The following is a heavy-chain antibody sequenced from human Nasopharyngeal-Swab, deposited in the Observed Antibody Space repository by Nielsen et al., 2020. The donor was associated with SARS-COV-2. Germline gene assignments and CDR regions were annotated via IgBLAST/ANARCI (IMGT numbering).Heavy chain of an antibody. D-gene: IGHD2/OR15-2a*01. CDR1: GLPFSSYG. V-gene: IGHV3-30*02. Sequence: GESLKISCAAAGLPFSSYGMHLVRQAPGRGLEWLTFIAYDGRTKYSADSVRGRFTVSRDNSKSTLQLQMSSLRAEDTATYYCAREGIDAFDIWGQGTMVTVSS. J-gene: IGHJ3*02. CDR3: AREGIDAFDI. CDR2: IAYDGRTK.